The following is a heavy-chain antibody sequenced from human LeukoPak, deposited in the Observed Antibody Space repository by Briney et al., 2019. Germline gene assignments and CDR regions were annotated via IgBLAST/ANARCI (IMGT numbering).Heavy chain of an antibody. CDR2: IYYSGST. Sequence: SETPSLTCTVSGGSISSYYWSWIRQPPGKGLEWIGYIYYSGSTNYNPSLKSRVTISVDTSKNQFSLKLSSVTAADTAVYYCARKSRRNWFDPWGQGTLVTVSS. J-gene: IGHJ5*02. CDR3: ARKSRRNWFDP. D-gene: IGHD3-3*01. V-gene: IGHV4-59*01. CDR1: GGSISSYY.